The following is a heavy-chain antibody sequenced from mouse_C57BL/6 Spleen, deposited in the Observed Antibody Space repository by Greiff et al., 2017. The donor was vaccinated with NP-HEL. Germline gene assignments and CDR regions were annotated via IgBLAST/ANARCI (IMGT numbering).Heavy chain of an antibody. CDR3: TRHRLRRGFAY. CDR2: ISSGSSTI. Sequence: EVQRVESGGGLVKPGGSLKLSCAASGFTFSDYGMHWVRQAPEKGLEWVAYISSGSSTIYYADTVKGRFTISRDNAKNTLFLQMTSLRSEDTAVYYCTRHRLRRGFAYWGQGTLVTVSA. V-gene: IGHV5-17*01. J-gene: IGHJ3*01. CDR1: GFTFSDYG.